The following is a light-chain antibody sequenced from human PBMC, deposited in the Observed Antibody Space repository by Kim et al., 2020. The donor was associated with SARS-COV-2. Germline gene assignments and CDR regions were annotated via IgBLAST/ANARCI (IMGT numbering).Light chain of an antibody. CDR2: QDS. CDR3: QAWDSSTEV. Sequence: VSTGQTASITCSGDKLGDKYACWYQQKPGQSPVLVIYQDSKRPSGIPERFSGSNSGNTATLTISGTQAMDEADYYCQAWDSSTEVFGGGTQLTVL. CDR1: KLGDKY. V-gene: IGLV3-1*01. J-gene: IGLJ3*02.